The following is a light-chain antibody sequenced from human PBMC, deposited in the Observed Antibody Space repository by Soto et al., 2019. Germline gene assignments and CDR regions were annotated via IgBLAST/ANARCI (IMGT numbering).Light chain of an antibody. V-gene: IGLV2-23*01. CDR2: EGS. CDR3: CXXXXXXXX. CDR1: SSDVGSYNL. Sequence: QSVLTQPASVSGSPGQSITISCTGTSSDVGSYNLVSWYQQHPGKAPKLMIYEGSKRPSGVSNRFSGSKSGNTASLTISGXXAEXEADYYCCXXXXXXXXFGGG. J-gene: IGLJ2*01.